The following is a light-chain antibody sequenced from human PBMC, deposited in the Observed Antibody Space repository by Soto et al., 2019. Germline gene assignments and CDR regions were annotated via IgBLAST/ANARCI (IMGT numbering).Light chain of an antibody. J-gene: IGLJ3*02. CDR1: SSNIGAGYD. CDR2: SNN. CDR3: ATWDDSLNGWV. V-gene: IGLV1-40*01. Sequence: QSVLTQPPSVSGAPGQRVTISCTGSSSNIGAGYDVHWYQQLPGTAPKLLIYSNNQRPSGVPDRFSGSKSGTSASLAISGLQSEDDADYYCATWDDSLNGWVFGGGTKVTVL.